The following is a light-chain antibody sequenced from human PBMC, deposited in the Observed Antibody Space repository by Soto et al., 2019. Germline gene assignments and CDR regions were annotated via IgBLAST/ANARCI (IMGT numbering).Light chain of an antibody. Sequence: EIVMTQSPATLSVSTGETATLSCRASQSVSTNVAWFQQKPGQVPRLLIYGPSTRATGIPAKFSGSGSGTEFTLTISYLQSEDFAVYYCQQYNNWPLTFGGGTKVDIK. V-gene: IGKV3-15*01. CDR2: GPS. J-gene: IGKJ4*01. CDR1: QSVSTN. CDR3: QQYNNWPLT.